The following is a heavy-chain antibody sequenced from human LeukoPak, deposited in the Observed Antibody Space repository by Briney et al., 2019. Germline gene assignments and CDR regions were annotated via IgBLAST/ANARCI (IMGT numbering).Heavy chain of an antibody. Sequence: SETLSLTCTVSGGSISSSSYYWGWIRQPPGKGLEWIGSIYYSGSTYYNPSLKSRVTISVDTSKNQFSLKRSAVTAADTAVYYCALDSSSESVFDYWGQGTLVTVSS. V-gene: IGHV4-39*01. CDR1: GGSISSSSYY. CDR2: IYYSGST. CDR3: ALDSSSESVFDY. J-gene: IGHJ4*02. D-gene: IGHD6-6*01.